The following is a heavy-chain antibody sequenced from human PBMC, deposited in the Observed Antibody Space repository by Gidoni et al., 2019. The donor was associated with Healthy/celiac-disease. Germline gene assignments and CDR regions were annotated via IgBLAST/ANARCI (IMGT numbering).Heavy chain of an antibody. CDR1: GFTFDDYA. J-gene: IGHJ6*03. D-gene: IGHD3-22*01. Sequence: EVQLVESGGGLVQPGRSLRLSCAASGFTFDDYARHWVRQAPGKGLEWVSGISWNSGSIGYADSVKGRFTISRDNAKNSLYLQMNSLRAEDTALYYCAKTGLDAYYYDSSGYYGDYYYMDVWGKGTTVTVSS. CDR2: ISWNSGSI. CDR3: AKTGLDAYYYDSSGYYGDYYYMDV. V-gene: IGHV3-9*01.